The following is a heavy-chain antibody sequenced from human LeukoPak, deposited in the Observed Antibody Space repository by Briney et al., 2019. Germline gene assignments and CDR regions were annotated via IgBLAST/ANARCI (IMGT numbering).Heavy chain of an antibody. CDR2: INPSGGST. D-gene: IGHD2-15*01. Sequence: ASVKVSCKASGYTFTSYYMHWVRQAPRQGLEWMGIINPSGGSTSYAQKFQGRVTMTRDTSTSTVYMELSSLRSEDTAVYYCARDPYCSGGSCYGAFDYWGQGTLSPSPQ. CDR1: GYTFTSYY. V-gene: IGHV1-46*01. J-gene: IGHJ4*02. CDR3: ARDPYCSGGSCYGAFDY.